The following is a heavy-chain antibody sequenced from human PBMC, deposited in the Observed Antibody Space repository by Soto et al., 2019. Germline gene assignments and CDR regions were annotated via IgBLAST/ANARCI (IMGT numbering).Heavy chain of an antibody. CDR2: SRDKGNSYST. CDR1: GFTFSDYY. Sequence: EVQLVESGGGLVQPGGSLRLSCAGSGFTFSDYYIDWVRQAPGKGLEWVGRSRDKGNSYSTDYAASVKGRFTVSRYASKNSLYLQMNSLKTEDTALYYCTRSMPGTTSSDYWGQGTLVTVSS. J-gene: IGHJ4*02. D-gene: IGHD1-7*01. V-gene: IGHV3-72*01. CDR3: TRSMPGTTSSDY.